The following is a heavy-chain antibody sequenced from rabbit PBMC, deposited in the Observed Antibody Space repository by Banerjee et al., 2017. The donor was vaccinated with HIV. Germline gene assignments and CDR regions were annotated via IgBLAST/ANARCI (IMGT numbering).Heavy chain of an antibody. J-gene: IGHJ4*01. V-gene: IGHV1S45*01. CDR2: IVAGGSGSA. CDR1: GFSFSSSYY. D-gene: IGHD2-1*01. Sequence: QEQLVESGGDLVKPGASLTLTCTASGFSFSSSYYMSWVRQAPGKGLEWIACIVAGGSGSAYYATWAKGRFTISKTSSTTVTLQMTSLTAADTATYFCARDRADDYALNLWGPGTLVTVS. CDR3: ARDRADDYALNL.